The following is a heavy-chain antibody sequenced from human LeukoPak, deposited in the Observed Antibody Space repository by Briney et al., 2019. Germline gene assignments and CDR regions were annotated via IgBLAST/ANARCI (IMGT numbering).Heavy chain of an antibody. J-gene: IGHJ4*02. Sequence: PSETLSLTCAVYGGSFSDYYWTWVRQPPGKGLEWIGEIYRSGATNYNPSLKSRVTVSQDKSKNQFSLKLNSVTAADTAIYYCARNSGYSGLNYWGQGVLVTVSS. V-gene: IGHV4-34*01. CDR2: IYRSGAT. CDR3: ARNSGYSGLNY. CDR1: GGSFSDYY. D-gene: IGHD3-10*01.